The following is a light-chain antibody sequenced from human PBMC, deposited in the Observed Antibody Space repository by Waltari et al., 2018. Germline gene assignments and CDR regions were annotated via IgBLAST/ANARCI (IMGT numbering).Light chain of an antibody. Sequence: QSALTQPASVSGSPGQSITISCTGTTSVVGSYKSVSWYQQPPGKCPKPILYEVNMRPQGVSNRVSGSKSGNTASLTISGLQTEDEADYYCSSYTGRVYVFGTGTKVTVL. J-gene: IGLJ1*01. CDR1: TSVVGSYKS. CDR3: SSYTGRVYV. CDR2: EVN. V-gene: IGLV2-14*02.